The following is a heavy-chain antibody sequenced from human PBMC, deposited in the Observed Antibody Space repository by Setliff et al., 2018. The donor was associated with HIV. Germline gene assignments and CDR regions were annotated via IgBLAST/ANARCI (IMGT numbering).Heavy chain of an antibody. V-gene: IGHV3-23*01. Sequence: GGSLRLSCAASGFTFSNYAMSWVRQAPGKGLEWVSGISDSGGSTDYADSVKGRFTISRENARNSLYLQMNSLRAGDTAVYYCAREIVTLYTGGHYLYGIDVWGQGTAVTVSS. CDR2: ISDSGGST. D-gene: IGHD3-22*01. J-gene: IGHJ6*02. CDR1: GFTFSNYA. CDR3: AREIVTLYTGGHYLYGIDV.